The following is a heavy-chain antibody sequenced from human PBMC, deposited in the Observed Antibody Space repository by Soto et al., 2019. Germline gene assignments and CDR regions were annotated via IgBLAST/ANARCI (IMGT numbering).Heavy chain of an antibody. D-gene: IGHD1-1*01. V-gene: IGHV3-23*01. CDR2: ISGSGGSI. Sequence: EVQLLESGGGLVQPGGSRRLSCAAAGFTFSSFAMSWVRQAPGKGLERVPAISGSGGSIYYAESVKGRFTISRNNPKNTLYMQMNNLRAEDTAVYYCGKTAGTTGEYYFDYRGEGTLVTVSS. J-gene: IGHJ4*02. CDR1: GFTFSSFA. CDR3: GKTAGTTGEYYFDY.